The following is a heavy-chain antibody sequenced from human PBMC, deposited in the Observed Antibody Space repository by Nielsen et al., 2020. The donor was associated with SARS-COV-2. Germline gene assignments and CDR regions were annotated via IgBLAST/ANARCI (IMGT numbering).Heavy chain of an antibody. V-gene: IGHV2-5*01. CDR2: IYWNDDK. CDR1: GFSLSTSGVG. CDR3: VHMSLYHGSGSYYPPFDS. D-gene: IGHD3-10*01. Sequence: SGPTLVKPTQTLTLTCTFSGFSLSTSGVGVGWIRQPPGKALEWLALIYWNDDKRYSPSLKSRLTITKDTSKNQVVLTMTNMDPVDTATYYCVHMSLYHGSGSYYPPFDSWGQGTLVTVSS. J-gene: IGHJ4*02.